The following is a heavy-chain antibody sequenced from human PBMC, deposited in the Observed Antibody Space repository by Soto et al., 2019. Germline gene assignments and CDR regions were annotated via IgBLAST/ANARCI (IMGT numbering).Heavy chain of an antibody. J-gene: IGHJ4*02. CDR2: ISSNSDDT. CDR1: GFTFGGYG. V-gene: IGHV3-23*01. Sequence: GSLRLSCAASGFTFGGYGMSWVRQAPGKGLEWVSAISSNSDDTVYADSVKGRFIISRDNSKKTLYLQMNSLRAEDTAIYYCARDLRSWIDFMWVMRGQGTLVTVPS. CDR3: ARDLRSWIDFMWVM. D-gene: IGHD1-1*01.